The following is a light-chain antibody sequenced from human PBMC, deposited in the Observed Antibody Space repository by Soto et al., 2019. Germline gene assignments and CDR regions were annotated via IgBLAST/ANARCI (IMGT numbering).Light chain of an antibody. V-gene: IGKV1-39*01. CDR2: AAS. CDR3: QQSYSTPLYT. J-gene: IGKJ2*01. CDR1: QSISSY. Sequence: DIQMTQSPSSLSASVGDSVTITCRASQSISSYLNWYQQKPGKAPKLLIYAASSLQSGVPSRFSGSGSGTDFTLTISSLQPEDFATYYCQQSYSTPLYTFGQGTKVDIK.